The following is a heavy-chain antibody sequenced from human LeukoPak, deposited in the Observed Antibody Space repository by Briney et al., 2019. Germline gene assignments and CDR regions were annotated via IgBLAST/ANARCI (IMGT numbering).Heavy chain of an antibody. CDR2: ISGGGST. CDR3: AKYPDYDSSTYLDY. CDR1: GFTFTNYG. Sequence: GGSLRLSCAASGFTFTNYGLSWVRQAPGKGLEWVSAISGGGSTYYAGSVKGRFTISRDNSKNTLYLQMNSLRAEDTAVYYCAKYPDYDSSTYLDYWGQGNLVTVSS. J-gene: IGHJ4*02. V-gene: IGHV3-23*01. D-gene: IGHD3-22*01.